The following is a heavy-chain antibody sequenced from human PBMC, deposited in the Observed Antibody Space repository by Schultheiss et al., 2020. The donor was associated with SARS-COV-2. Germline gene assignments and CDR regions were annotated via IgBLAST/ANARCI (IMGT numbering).Heavy chain of an antibody. CDR2: ISSSSSYI. D-gene: IGHD2-21*01. V-gene: IGHV3-21*01. Sequence: GGSLRLSCAASGFTFSSNYMSWVRQAPGKGLEWVSSISSSSSYIYYADSVKGRFTISRDNAKNSLYLQMNSLRAEDTAVYYCARDYCGGDCYSDYWGQGTLVTVSS. CDR3: ARDYCGGDCYSDY. CDR1: GFTFSSNY. J-gene: IGHJ4*02.